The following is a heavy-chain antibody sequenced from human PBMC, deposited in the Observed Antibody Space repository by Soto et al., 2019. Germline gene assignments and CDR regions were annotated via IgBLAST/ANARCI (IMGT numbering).Heavy chain of an antibody. CDR3: AGGGVVVGGYGMDV. V-gene: IGHV4-30-4*01. CDR2: IYYSGST. CDR1: GGSIISGDYY. J-gene: IGHJ6*02. Sequence: SETLSLTCTVSGGSIISGDYYWSWIRQPPGKGLEWIGYIYYSGSTYYNPSLKSRVTISVDTSKNQFSLKLSSVTAADTAVYYWAGGGVVVGGYGMDVWGQGTTVTVS. D-gene: IGHD2-15*01.